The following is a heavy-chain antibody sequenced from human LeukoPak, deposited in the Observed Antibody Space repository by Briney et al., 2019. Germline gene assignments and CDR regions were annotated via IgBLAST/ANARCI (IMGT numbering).Heavy chain of an antibody. D-gene: IGHD2/OR15-2a*01. Sequence: SETLSLTCAVYGGSFSDYYWNWIRQPPGKGLEWIGVINHSGTTNYNPSLKSRVTISVDTSKNQFSLRLSAVTAADTAVYHCARGLRLPSRSTPAVPHVWGKGTTVTVSA. CDR2: INHSGTT. CDR1: GGSFSDYY. J-gene: IGHJ6*04. CDR3: ARGLRLPSRSTPAVPHV. V-gene: IGHV4-34*01.